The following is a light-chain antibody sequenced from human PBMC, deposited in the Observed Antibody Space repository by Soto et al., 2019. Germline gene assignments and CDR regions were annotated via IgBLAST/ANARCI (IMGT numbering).Light chain of an antibody. Sequence: DIQMTQSPPSLSASVGDRVTITCRASQGIGNSLAWYQQKPGTVPKLLIYSASTLQSGVPSRFSGSGSGTDFTLTISRLQPEDVAEYYCQKYNTVPAPFGQGARLEIK. CDR3: QKYNTVPAP. CDR1: QGIGNS. V-gene: IGKV1-27*01. J-gene: IGKJ5*01. CDR2: SAS.